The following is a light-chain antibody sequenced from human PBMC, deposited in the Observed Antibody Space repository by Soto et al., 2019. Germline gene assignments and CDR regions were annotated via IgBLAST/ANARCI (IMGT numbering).Light chain of an antibody. CDR1: QSISSY. CDR2: SAS. Sequence: DIQMTQSPSSLSASVGDRVTITCRASQSISSYLNWYQQKPGKAPKLLIYSASSLQSGVPPRFSGSGSGTDFTLTISSLQPEDFATYYCQQSYSTLPYTFGQGTTLEIK. CDR3: QQSYSTLPYT. V-gene: IGKV1-39*01. J-gene: IGKJ2*01.